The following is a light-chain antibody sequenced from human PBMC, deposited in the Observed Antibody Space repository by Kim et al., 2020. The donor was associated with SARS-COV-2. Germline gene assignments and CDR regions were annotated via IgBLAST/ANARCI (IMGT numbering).Light chain of an antibody. V-gene: IGLV3-19*01. CDR3: NSRDNSDNHLV. CDR1: SLRRNY. CDR2: GKN. Sequence: ALGQTVRITCQGDSLRRNYASSYQQQPGQAPILVIYGKNNRPSRIPDRFSGSSSGNTASLTITGAQAEDEADYYCNSRDNSDNHLVFGGGTQLTVL. J-gene: IGLJ3*02.